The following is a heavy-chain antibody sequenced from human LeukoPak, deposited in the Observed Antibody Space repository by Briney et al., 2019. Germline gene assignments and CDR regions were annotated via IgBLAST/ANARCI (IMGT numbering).Heavy chain of an antibody. J-gene: IGHJ6*02. CDR3: ARTAYCSGGSCYSLDGLDV. D-gene: IGHD2-15*01. CDR2: IYYSGST. Sequence: SETLSLTCTVSGGSISSYYWSWIRQPPGKGLEWIGYIYYSGSTNYNPSLKSRVTISVDTSKNQFSLKLSSVTAADTAVYYCARTAYCSGGSCYSLDGLDVWGQGNTVTVCS. CDR1: GGSISSYY. V-gene: IGHV4-59*01.